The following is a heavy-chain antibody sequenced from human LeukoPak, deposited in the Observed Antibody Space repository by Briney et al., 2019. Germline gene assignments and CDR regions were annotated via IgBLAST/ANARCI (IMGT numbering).Heavy chain of an antibody. D-gene: IGHD6-6*01. CDR1: GYTFTGYY. CDR2: INPNSGGT. CDR3: ARDQVALAARPRWDY. J-gene: IGHJ4*02. Sequence: GASVKVSCKASGYTFTGYYMHWVRQAPGQGLEWMGWINPNSGGTNYAQKFQGRVTMTRDTSTSTVYMELSSLRSEDTAVYYCARDQVALAARPRWDYWGQGTLVTVSS. V-gene: IGHV1-2*02.